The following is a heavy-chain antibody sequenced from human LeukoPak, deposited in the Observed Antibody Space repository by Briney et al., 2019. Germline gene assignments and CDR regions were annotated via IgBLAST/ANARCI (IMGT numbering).Heavy chain of an antibody. Sequence: GGSLRLSYAASGFTFSSYGMSWVRQAPGKGLEWVSAISGSGGSTYYADSVKGRFTISRDNSKNTLYLQMNSLRAEDTAVYYCAKSLAVAGTGAFDYWGQGTLVTASS. CDR1: GFTFSSYG. CDR2: ISGSGGST. J-gene: IGHJ4*02. CDR3: AKSLAVAGTGAFDY. D-gene: IGHD6-19*01. V-gene: IGHV3-23*01.